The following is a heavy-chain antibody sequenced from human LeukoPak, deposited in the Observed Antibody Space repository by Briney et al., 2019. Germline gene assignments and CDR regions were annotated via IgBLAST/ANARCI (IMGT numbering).Heavy chain of an antibody. D-gene: IGHD5-18*01. CDR2: INSDGSTT. CDR3: ARDAVDTANAV. Sequence: GGSLRLSCAASGFTFSSYWMHWVRQAPGKGLVWVSRINSDGSTTSYADSVKGRFTISRDNAKNTLYLQMNSLRAEDTAVYYCARDAVDTANAVWGQGTTVTVSS. CDR1: GFTFSSYW. J-gene: IGHJ6*02. V-gene: IGHV3-74*01.